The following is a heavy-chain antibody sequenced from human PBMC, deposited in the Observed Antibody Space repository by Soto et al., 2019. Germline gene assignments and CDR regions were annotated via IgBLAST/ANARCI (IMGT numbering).Heavy chain of an antibody. D-gene: IGHD2-21*02. J-gene: IGHJ3*02. Sequence: PGGSLRLSCAASGFTFSSYAMSWVRQAPGKGLEWVSAISGSGGSTYYADSVKGRFTISRDNSKNTLYLQMNSLRAEDTAVYYCAKDSEHIVVVTAILGASDIWGQGTMVTVSS. V-gene: IGHV3-23*01. CDR3: AKDSEHIVVVTAILGASDI. CDR1: GFTFSSYA. CDR2: ISGSGGST.